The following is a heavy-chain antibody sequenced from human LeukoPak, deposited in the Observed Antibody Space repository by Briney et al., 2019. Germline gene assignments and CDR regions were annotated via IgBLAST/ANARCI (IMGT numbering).Heavy chain of an antibody. V-gene: IGHV3-66*01. D-gene: IGHD6-19*01. J-gene: IGHJ4*02. CDR1: GLTFSSYA. Sequence: PGGSLRLSCAVSGLTFSSYAMSWVRQAPGKGLEWVSSIYSDGRTYYADAVKGRFTISRDTSKNTLYLQMNSLRVEETAVYYCARDALAGTPNYWGQGTLVSVSS. CDR2: IYSDGRT. CDR3: ARDALAGTPNY.